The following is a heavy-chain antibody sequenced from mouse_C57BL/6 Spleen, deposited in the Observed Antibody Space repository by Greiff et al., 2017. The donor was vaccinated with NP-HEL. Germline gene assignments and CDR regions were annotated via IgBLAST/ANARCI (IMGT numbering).Heavy chain of an antibody. V-gene: IGHV1-66*01. J-gene: IGHJ3*01. D-gene: IGHD4-1*02. CDR2: IYPGSGNT. CDR1: GYTFTSYY. CDR3: ARWDSTGTGFAY. Sequence: VQLQQSGPELVKPGASVKISCKASGYTFTSYYIHWVKQRPGQGLEWIGWIYPGSGNTKYNEKFKGKATLTADTSSSTAYMQLSSLTSEDSAVYYWARWDSTGTGFAYWGQGTLVTVSA.